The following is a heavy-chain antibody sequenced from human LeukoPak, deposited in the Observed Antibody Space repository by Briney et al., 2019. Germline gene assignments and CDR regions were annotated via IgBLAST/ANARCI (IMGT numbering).Heavy chain of an antibody. D-gene: IGHD3-22*01. CDR3: AKDRITMIVVVSEFDY. V-gene: IGHV3-43D*03. Sequence: GGSLRLSCAASGFTFDDYAMHWVRQAPGKGLKWVSLISWDGGSTYYADSVKGRFTISRDNSKNTLYLQMNSLRAEDTAVYYCAKDRITMIVVVSEFDYWGQGTLVTVSS. CDR2: ISWDGGST. J-gene: IGHJ4*02. CDR1: GFTFDDYA.